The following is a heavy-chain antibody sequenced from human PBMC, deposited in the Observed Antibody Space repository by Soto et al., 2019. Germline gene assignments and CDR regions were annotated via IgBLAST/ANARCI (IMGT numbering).Heavy chain of an antibody. CDR2: IKQSASET. CDR3: ARGYNIDY. J-gene: IGHJ4*02. Sequence: EVQLVESGGGLVQPGGSLRLSCVASGFTFSSHWMTWVRQAPGKGLEWVANIKQSASETYYVDSVKGRFTISRDDAKNSLYLQMNTLRAEDTAVYYCARGYNIDYWGQGTLVSVSS. V-gene: IGHV3-7*03. CDR1: GFTFSSHW. D-gene: IGHD5-18*01.